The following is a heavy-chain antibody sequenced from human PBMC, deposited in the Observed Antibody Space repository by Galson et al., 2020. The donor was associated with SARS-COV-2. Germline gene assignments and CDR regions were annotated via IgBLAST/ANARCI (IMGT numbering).Heavy chain of an antibody. Sequence: SVKVSCKASGGTFSSYAISWVRQAPGQGLEWMGGIIPIFGTANYAQKFQGRVTITADESTSTAYMELSSLRSEDTAVYYCARDRGYSYGSDYWGQGTLVTVSS. CDR1: GGTFSSYA. J-gene: IGHJ4*02. CDR2: IIPIFGTA. D-gene: IGHD5-18*01. CDR3: ARDRGYSYGSDY. V-gene: IGHV1-69*13.